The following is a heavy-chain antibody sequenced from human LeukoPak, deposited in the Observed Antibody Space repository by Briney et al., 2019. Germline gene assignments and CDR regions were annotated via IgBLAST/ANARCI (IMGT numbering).Heavy chain of an antibody. Sequence: SQTLSLTCTVSGGSISSDIYYWSWIRQPAGKGLEWIGRIYMSGNTNYNLSLKSRLTISVDTSKNQFSLKLSSVTAADTAVYYCAGTRRYCSGGSCYNWFDPWGQGTLATVSS. CDR2: IYMSGNT. V-gene: IGHV4-61*02. D-gene: IGHD2-15*01. CDR1: GGSISSDIYY. CDR3: AGTRRYCSGGSCYNWFDP. J-gene: IGHJ5*02.